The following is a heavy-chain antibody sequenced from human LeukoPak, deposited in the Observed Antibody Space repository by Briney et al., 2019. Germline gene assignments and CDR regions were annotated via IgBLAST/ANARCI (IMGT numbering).Heavy chain of an antibody. Sequence: SETLSLTCTVSGGSISSYYWSWIRQPPGNGLEWIGYIHYSGSTNYNSSLNSRVTISVDTSKNQFSLKLSSVTAADTAVYYCARHHTQWLVFDYWGQGTLVTVSS. CDR3: ARHHTQWLVFDY. CDR1: GGSISSYY. CDR2: IHYSGST. D-gene: IGHD6-19*01. J-gene: IGHJ4*02. V-gene: IGHV4-59*01.